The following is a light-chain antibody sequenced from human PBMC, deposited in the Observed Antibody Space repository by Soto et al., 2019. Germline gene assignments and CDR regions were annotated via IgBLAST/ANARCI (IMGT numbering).Light chain of an antibody. V-gene: IGKV1-8*01. CDR2: AAS. J-gene: IGKJ1*01. Sequence: AIRMTQSPSSLSASTGDRVTITCRASQGISSYLAWYQQKPGKAPKLLISAASTLQSGVPSRFSGSGSGTDFTLTISCLQSEEFATYYCQQYYSYPWGFGQGTKVEIK. CDR1: QGISSY. CDR3: QQYYSYPWG.